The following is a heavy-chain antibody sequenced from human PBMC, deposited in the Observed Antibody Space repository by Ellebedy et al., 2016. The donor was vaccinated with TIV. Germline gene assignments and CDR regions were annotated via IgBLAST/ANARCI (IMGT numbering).Heavy chain of an antibody. CDR3: ARTNTAMLEYNYGMDV. D-gene: IGHD5-18*01. Sequence: AASVKVSCKASGGTFSTYAISWVRQDPGQGLEWMGRIIPILGKPNYAQKFQDRVTIIADKSTSTAFMELSSLRSEDTAVYYWARTNTAMLEYNYGMDVWGQGTTVTVSS. J-gene: IGHJ6*02. CDR2: IIPILGKP. CDR1: GGTFSTYA. V-gene: IGHV1-69*04.